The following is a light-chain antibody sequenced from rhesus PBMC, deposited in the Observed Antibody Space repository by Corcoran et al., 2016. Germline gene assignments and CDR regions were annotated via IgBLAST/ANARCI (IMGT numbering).Light chain of an antibody. CDR2: YAS. V-gene: IGKV1-66*01. CDR3: KQYNNFPFT. J-gene: IGKJ3*01. Sequence: DIQMTQSPSSLSASVGDRVTITCRASQVINNYLTWSQQKPGKAPRPRIYYASRLDKGVPSRFSVTRFGTDYTLTISRLQPEDIGTYYCKQYNNFPFTFGPGTKRDIK. CDR1: QVINNY.